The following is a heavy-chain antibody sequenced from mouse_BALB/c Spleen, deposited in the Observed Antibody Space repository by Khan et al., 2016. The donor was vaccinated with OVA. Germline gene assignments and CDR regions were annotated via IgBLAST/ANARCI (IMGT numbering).Heavy chain of an antibody. J-gene: IGHJ4*01. CDR3: AREEAAYYRNDGGAMDY. Sequence: QIQLVQSGPELKKPGETVRISCKASGYTFTTDGIQWVKKMPGKGLKWIGWINTHSGVPKYAEDFKGRFAFSLEISVNTAYLQITNLKNEDTATYFCAREEAAYYRNDGGAMDYWGQGTSVTVSA. CDR2: INTHSGVP. V-gene: IGHV9-4*02. D-gene: IGHD2-14*01. CDR1: GYTFTTDG.